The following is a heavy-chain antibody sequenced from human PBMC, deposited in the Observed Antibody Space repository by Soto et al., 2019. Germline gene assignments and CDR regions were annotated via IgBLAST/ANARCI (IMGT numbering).Heavy chain of an antibody. J-gene: IGHJ5*02. D-gene: IGHD3-16*01. CDR3: ARALKRGGGFKDNWFDP. Sequence: SETLSLTCTVSGGSISSGGYYWSWIRQHPGKGLEWIGYIYYSGNTYYNPSLRSRVTISVDTSKNQFSLKLSSVTAADTAVYYCARALKRGGGFKDNWFDPWGQGTLVTVSS. CDR1: GGSISSGGYY. V-gene: IGHV4-31*03. CDR2: IYYSGNT.